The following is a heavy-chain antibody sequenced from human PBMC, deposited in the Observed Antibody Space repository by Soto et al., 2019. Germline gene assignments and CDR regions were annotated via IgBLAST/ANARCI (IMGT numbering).Heavy chain of an antibody. Sequence: EVQLVESGGGLVQPGGSLRLSCAASGFTFSRYWMSWVRQAPGKGLEWVANIKQDGSEEYYVDSVKGRFTISRDNAKNSLYLQMNSLRAEDTAVYYCARDLGASWGQGTMVTVSS. CDR2: IKQDGSEE. J-gene: IGHJ3*01. D-gene: IGHD1-26*01. CDR3: ARDLGAS. V-gene: IGHV3-7*01. CDR1: GFTFSRYW.